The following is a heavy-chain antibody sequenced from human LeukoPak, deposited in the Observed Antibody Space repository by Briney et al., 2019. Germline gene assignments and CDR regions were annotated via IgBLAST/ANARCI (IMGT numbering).Heavy chain of an antibody. CDR3: ARQGWEWELLGSGSFDY. D-gene: IGHD1-26*01. J-gene: IGHJ4*02. V-gene: IGHV4-38-2*01. CDR2: ISHSGST. Sequence: SQTLSLTCAVSSYFTSSGSYWGWMRQPQGKGLEWIWSISHSGSTYYNPSLKSRVPISVDTSKNQFSLKLSSVTAADTAVYYCARQGWEWELLGSGSFDYWGQGTLVTVSS. CDR1: SYFTSSGSY.